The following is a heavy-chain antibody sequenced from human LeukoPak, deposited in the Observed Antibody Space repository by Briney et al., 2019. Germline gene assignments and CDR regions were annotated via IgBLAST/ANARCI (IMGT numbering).Heavy chain of an antibody. CDR1: GYTFTSYG. J-gene: IGHJ4*02. D-gene: IGHD2-2*01. CDR3: ARGYCSSTSCVFFDY. V-gene: IGHV1-18*01. Sequence: ASVKVCCKASGYTFTSYGISWVRQAPGQGLEWMGWISAYNGNTNYAQKLQGRVTMTTDTSTSTAYMELRSLRSDDTAVYYCARGYCSSTSCVFFDYWGQGTLVTVSS. CDR2: ISAYNGNT.